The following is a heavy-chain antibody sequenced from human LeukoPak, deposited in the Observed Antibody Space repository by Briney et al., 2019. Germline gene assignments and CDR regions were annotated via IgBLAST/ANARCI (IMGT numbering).Heavy chain of an antibody. V-gene: IGHV3-33*06. Sequence: GGSLRLSCAASGFTFSSYGMHWVRQAPGKGLEWVTVIWYDGSNKYYADSVRGRFTISRDNSKNTLYLQMNSLRAEDTAVYYCAKDRSSYCTNGVCDWFDPWGQGTRVTVSS. D-gene: IGHD2-8*01. CDR1: GFTFSSYG. CDR2: IWYDGSNK. J-gene: IGHJ5*02. CDR3: AKDRSSYCTNGVCDWFDP.